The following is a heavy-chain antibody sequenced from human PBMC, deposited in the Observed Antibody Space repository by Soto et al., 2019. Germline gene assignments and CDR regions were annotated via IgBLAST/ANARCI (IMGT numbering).Heavy chain of an antibody. J-gene: IGHJ6*02. Sequence: GASVKVSCKASRYTFNRFAMHWVRQGPGQRLEWMGWINAGNGNTKYSQKFQGRVTITRDTSASTAYMELSSLRSQDTAVYYCAQGGITVAGGMDVWGQGTTVTVSS. CDR1: RYTFNRFA. D-gene: IGHD6-19*01. CDR3: AQGGITVAGGMDV. V-gene: IGHV1-3*01. CDR2: INAGNGNT.